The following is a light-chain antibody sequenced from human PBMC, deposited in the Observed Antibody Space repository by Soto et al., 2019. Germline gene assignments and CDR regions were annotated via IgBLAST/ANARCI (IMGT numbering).Light chain of an antibody. CDR3: SSYTSTSTKV. Sequence: QSALAQPASVSGSPGQSITISCIGTSSDVGGYNYVSWYQQHPGKAPKLMIYEVSNRPSGVSNRFSGSKSGNTVSLTISGLQAEDEADYYCSSYTSTSTKVFGTGTKVTVL. CDR2: EVS. CDR1: SSDVGGYNY. V-gene: IGLV2-14*01. J-gene: IGLJ1*01.